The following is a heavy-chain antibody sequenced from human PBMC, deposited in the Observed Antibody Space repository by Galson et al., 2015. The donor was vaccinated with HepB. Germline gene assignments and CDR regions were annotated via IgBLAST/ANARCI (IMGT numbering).Heavy chain of an antibody. V-gene: IGHV3-30-3*01. D-gene: IGHD3-3*01. CDR1: GFTFSSYA. CDR3: ARSKALEWLFTFDY. J-gene: IGHJ4*02. Sequence: SLRLSCAASGFTFSSYAMHWVRQAPGKGLEWVAVISYDGSNKYYADSVKGRFTISRDNSKNTLYLQMNSLRAEDTAVYYCARSKALEWLFTFDYWGQGTLVTVSS. CDR2: ISYDGSNK.